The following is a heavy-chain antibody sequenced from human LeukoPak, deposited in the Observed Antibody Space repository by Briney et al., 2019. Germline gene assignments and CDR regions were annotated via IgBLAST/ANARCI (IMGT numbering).Heavy chain of an antibody. CDR3: ARDSSNYGYGGWFDP. V-gene: IGHV6-1*01. J-gene: IGHJ5*02. CDR2: TYYRSQWYN. Sequence: SQTLSLTCAIFGDSVSSNSAAWNWIRQSPSRGLEWLGRTYYRSQWYNDYALSVKSRITINPDTSKNQSSLQLNSVTPEDTAVYYCARDSSNYGYGGWFDPWDQGALVTVSS. D-gene: IGHD4-17*01. CDR1: GDSVSSNSAA.